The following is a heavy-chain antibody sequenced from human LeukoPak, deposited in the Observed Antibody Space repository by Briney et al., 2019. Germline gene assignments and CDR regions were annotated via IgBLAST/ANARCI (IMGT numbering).Heavy chain of an antibody. J-gene: IGHJ5*02. CDR3: ARGADGVSSNSRGWFDP. Sequence: GSLRLSCAASGFTFNRYNMNWVRRAPGKGLEWVSSISTSSSCIYYADSVRGRFTISRDNAKNSLYLQIHSLRAEDTAVYSCARGADGVSSNSRGWFDPWGQGTLVTVSS. V-gene: IGHV3-21*01. D-gene: IGHD2-15*01. CDR1: GFTFNRYN. CDR2: ISTSSSCI.